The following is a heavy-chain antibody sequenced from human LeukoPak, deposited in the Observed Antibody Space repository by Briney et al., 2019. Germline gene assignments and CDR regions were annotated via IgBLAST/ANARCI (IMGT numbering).Heavy chain of an antibody. CDR1: GFTVSSNY. V-gene: IGHV3-53*01. D-gene: IGHD3-10*01. CDR3: AKVAHDSGSYYPDY. CDR2: IYTGGST. J-gene: IGHJ4*02. Sequence: GGSLRLSCAASGFTVSSNYMSWVRQAPGKGLEWVSVIYTGGSTYYADSVKGRFTISRDNSKNTLYLQMNSLRDEDTAVYYCAKVAHDSGSYYPDYWGQGTLVTVSS.